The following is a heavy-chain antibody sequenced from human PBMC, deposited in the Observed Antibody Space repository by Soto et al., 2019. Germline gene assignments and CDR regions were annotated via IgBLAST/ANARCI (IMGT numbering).Heavy chain of an antibody. V-gene: IGHV3-30-3*01. Sequence: GGSLRLSCAASGFTFSSYAMHWVRQAPGKGLEWVAVISYDGSNKYYADSVKGRFTISRDNSKHTLYLQMNSLRAEDTAVYYCARPQGLYYFDYWGQGTLVTVSS. CDR1: GFTFSSYA. J-gene: IGHJ4*02. CDR3: ARPQGLYYFDY. D-gene: IGHD6-19*01. CDR2: ISYDGSNK.